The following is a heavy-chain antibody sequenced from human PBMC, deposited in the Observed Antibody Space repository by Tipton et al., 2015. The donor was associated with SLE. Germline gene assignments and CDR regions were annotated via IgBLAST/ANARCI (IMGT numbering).Heavy chain of an antibody. Sequence: FSSYGMHWIRQPPGKGLEWIGEINHSGSTNYNPSLKSRVTISVDTSKNQFSLKLSSVTAADTAVYYCARGRRAVGALYYFDYWGQETLVTVSS. CDR2: INHSGST. CDR3: ARGRRAVGALYYFDY. CDR1: FSSYG. D-gene: IGHD1-26*01. V-gene: IGHV4-34*01. J-gene: IGHJ4*02.